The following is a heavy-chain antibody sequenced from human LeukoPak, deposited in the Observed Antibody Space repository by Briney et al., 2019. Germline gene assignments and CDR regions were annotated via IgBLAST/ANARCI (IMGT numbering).Heavy chain of an antibody. V-gene: IGHV1-2*02. CDR3: ARGYYYDSSGSEPIDY. CDR2: INPNSGGT. D-gene: IGHD3-22*01. J-gene: IGHJ4*02. CDR1: GYTFTGYY. Sequence: RALVKVSCKASGYTFTGYYMHWVRQAPGQGLEWMGWINPNSGGTNYAQKFQGRVTMTRDTSISTAYMELSRLRSDDTAVYYCARGYYYDSSGSEPIDYWGQGTLVTVSS.